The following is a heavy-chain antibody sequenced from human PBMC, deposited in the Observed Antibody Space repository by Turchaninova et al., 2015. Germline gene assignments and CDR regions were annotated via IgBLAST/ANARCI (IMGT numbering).Heavy chain of an antibody. J-gene: IGHJ4*02. CDR3: TTEFYDSSGYVH. CDR1: GFTFTNAW. D-gene: IGHD3-22*01. V-gene: IGHV3-15*01. Sequence: EVQLVESGGGLIKPGGSLKLSCAGSGFTFTNAWMTWVRQDPGKGPGWVGRIKSKTAGWKIDYAEPVKGRFTISREDSKNTLYLQMDSLKTEDTAFYYCTTEFYDSSGYVHWGLGTLVTVSS. CDR2: IKSKTAGWKI.